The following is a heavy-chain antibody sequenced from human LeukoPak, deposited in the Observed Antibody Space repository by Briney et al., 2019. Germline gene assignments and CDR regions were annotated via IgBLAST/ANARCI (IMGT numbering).Heavy chain of an antibody. J-gene: IGHJ4*02. CDR2: ISYDGSNK. CDR3: ARTPYYYDFWSANNIGLDY. Sequence: GGSLRLSCAASGFTFSSYAMHWVRQAPGKGLEWVAVISYDGSNKYYADSVKGRFTISRDNSKNTLYLQMNSLRAEDTAVYYCARTPYYYDFWSANNIGLDYWGQGTLVTVSS. V-gene: IGHV3-30-3*01. D-gene: IGHD3-3*01. CDR1: GFTFSSYA.